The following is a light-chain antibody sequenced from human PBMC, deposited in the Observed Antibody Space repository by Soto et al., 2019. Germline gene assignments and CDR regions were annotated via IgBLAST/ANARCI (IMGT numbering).Light chain of an antibody. CDR1: QSVSSSY. V-gene: IGKV3-20*01. CDR2: GAS. J-gene: IGKJ1*01. Sequence: SLALAPGERATLSCRASQSVSSSYLAWYQQKPGQAPRLLIYGASSRATGIPDRFSGSGSGTDFTLTISRLEPEDFAVYYCQQYGSSPWTFGQGTKVDIK. CDR3: QQYGSSPWT.